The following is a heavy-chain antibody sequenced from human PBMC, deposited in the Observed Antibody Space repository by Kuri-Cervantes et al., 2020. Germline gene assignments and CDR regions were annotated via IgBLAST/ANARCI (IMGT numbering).Heavy chain of an antibody. J-gene: IGHJ6*02. CDR3: ARVRWEPPYYYGMDV. Sequence: GGSLRLSCAASGFTFSSYWMSWVRQAPGKGLEWVANIKQDGSETYYVDSVAGRFTVSRDNAKNSLYLQMNSLRAEDTAVYYCARVRWEPPYYYGMDVWGQGTTVTVSS. CDR2: IKQDGSET. CDR1: GFTFSSYW. D-gene: IGHD1-26*01. V-gene: IGHV3-7*01.